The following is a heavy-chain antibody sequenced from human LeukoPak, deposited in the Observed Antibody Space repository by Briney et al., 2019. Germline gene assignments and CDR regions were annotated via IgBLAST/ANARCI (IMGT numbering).Heavy chain of an antibody. CDR3: ARRSYGSGPSSIYYYYMDV. CDR1: GGSISSSSYY. J-gene: IGHJ6*03. Sequence: SETLSLTCTVSGGSISSSSYYWGWIRQPPGKGLEWIGYIYYSGSTYYNPSLKSRGTISVVPSKNQFSLKLSSLTAADTAVYYCARRSYGSGPSSIYYYYMDVWGKGTTVTVSS. CDR2: IYYSGST. D-gene: IGHD3-10*01. V-gene: IGHV4-39*01.